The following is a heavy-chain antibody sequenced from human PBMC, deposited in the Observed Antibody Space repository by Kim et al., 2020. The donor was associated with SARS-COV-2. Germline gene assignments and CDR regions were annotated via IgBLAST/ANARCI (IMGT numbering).Heavy chain of an antibody. CDR1: GGSFSGYY. CDR3: ARARGVYSGYDYDY. D-gene: IGHD5-12*01. V-gene: IGHV4-34*01. Sequence: SETLSLTCAVYGGSFSGYYWSWIRQPPGKGLEWIGEINHSGSTNYNPSLKSRVTISVDTSKNQFSLKLSSVTAADTAVYYCARARGVYSGYDYDYWGQGTLVTVSS. CDR2: INHSGST. J-gene: IGHJ4*02.